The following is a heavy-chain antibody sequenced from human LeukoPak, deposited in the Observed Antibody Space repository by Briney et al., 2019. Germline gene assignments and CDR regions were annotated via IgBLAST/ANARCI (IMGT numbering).Heavy chain of an antibody. CDR1: GGSISSSSYY. J-gene: IGHJ4*02. CDR2: IYYSGST. V-gene: IGHV4-39*07. CDR3: ARAFFTDYYGSGSHFDY. Sequence: PSETLSLTCTVSGGSISSSSYYWGWIRQPPGKGLEWIGSIYYSGSTNYNPSLKSRVTISVDTSKDQFSLKLSSVTAADTAVHYCARAFFTDYYGSGSHFDYWGQGTLVTVSS. D-gene: IGHD3-10*01.